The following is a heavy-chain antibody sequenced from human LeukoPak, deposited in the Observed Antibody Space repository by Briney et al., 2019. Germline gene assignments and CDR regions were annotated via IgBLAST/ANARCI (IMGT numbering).Heavy chain of an antibody. V-gene: IGHV3-30*04. CDR3: ARAYYYDSSGYYPPGVPEYYYYYMDV. D-gene: IGHD3-22*01. J-gene: IGHJ6*03. Sequence: PGGSLRLSCAASGFTFSSYAMHWVRQAPGKGLEWVAVISYDGSNKYYADSVKGRFTISRDNSKNTLYLQMNSLRAEDTAVYYCARAYYYDSSGYYPPGVPEYYYYYMDVWGKGTTVTISS. CDR1: GFTFSSYA. CDR2: ISYDGSNK.